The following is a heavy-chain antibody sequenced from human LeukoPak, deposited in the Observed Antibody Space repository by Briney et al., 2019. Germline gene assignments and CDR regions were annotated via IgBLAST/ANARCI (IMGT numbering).Heavy chain of an antibody. D-gene: IGHD3-22*01. CDR3: AKDQGLVEYYDSSGYYLLGAFDI. J-gene: IGHJ3*02. V-gene: IGHV3-30*02. CDR2: IRYDGSNK. CDR1: GFTFSSYG. Sequence: GGSLRLSCAASGFTFSSYGMHWVRQAPGKGLEWVAFIRYDGSNKYYADSLKGRFTISRDNSKNTLYLQINSLRAEDTAVYYCAKDQGLVEYYDSSGYYLLGAFDIWGQGTMVTVSS.